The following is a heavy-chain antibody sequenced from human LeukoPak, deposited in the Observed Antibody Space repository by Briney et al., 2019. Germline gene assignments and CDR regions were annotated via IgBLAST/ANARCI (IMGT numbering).Heavy chain of an antibody. Sequence: SETLSLTCAVYGGSFSGYYWSWIRQPPGKGLEWIGEINHSGSTNYNPSLKSRVTISVDTSKNQFSLRLSSVTVADTAVYYCARGIPYYFSSYMDVWGKGTTVTVSS. CDR1: GGSFSGYY. CDR3: ARGIPYYFSSYMDV. V-gene: IGHV4-34*01. D-gene: IGHD2-21*01. CDR2: INHSGST. J-gene: IGHJ6*03.